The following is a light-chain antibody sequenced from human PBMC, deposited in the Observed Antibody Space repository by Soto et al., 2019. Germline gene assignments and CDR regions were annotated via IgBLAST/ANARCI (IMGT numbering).Light chain of an antibody. V-gene: IGLV1-51*01. J-gene: IGLJ1*01. CDR3: GSWDSSLTYV. CDR1: SSNIGDNY. Sequence: QSVLTQPPSMSAAPGQRVTISCSGTSSNIGDNYVSWYRQFPGTAPELLIYDNNKRPSGIPDRFSGSQSGTSATLGITGLQTGDEAVYYCGSWDSSLTYVFGTGTKLTVL. CDR2: DNN.